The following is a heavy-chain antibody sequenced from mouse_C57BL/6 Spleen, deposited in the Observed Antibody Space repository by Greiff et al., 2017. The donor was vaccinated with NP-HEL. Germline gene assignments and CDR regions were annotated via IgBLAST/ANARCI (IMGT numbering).Heavy chain of an antibody. J-gene: IGHJ4*01. V-gene: IGHV1-81*01. Sequence: VKVVESGAELARPGASVKLSCKASGYTFTSYGISWVKQRTGQGLEWIGEIYPRSGNTYYNEKFKGKATLTADKSSSTAYMELRSLTSEDSAVYFCANYYGSSQNAMDYWGQGTSVTVSS. CDR3: ANYYGSSQNAMDY. CDR2: IYPRSGNT. CDR1: GYTFTSYG. D-gene: IGHD1-1*01.